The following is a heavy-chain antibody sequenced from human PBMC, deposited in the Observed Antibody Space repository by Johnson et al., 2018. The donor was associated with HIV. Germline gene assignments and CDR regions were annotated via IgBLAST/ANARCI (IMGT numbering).Heavy chain of an antibody. CDR2: ITSSGNTG. J-gene: IGHJ3*02. CDR3: ARAPEVRGIDAFDI. D-gene: IGHD3-10*01. Sequence: QVQLVESGGGLVQPGGSLRLSCAASGFTFSDYYMSWVRQAPGKGLEWVSYITSSGNTGYYADSVKGRFTISRDNAKNSLYLQMNTLRAEDTAVYYCARAPEVRGIDAFDIWGQGTMVTVSS. CDR1: GFTFSDYY. V-gene: IGHV3-11*04.